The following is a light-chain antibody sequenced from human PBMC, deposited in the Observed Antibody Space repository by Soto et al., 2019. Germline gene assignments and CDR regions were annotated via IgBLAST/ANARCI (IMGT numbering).Light chain of an antibody. CDR3: AAWDDSLNGWV. Sequence: QSVLTQAPSASGTPGQRVTISCSGSRSNIGSNTVTWYQQVPGTAPKLLIYSNDQRPSGVPDRFSGSKSGTSASLAIAGLQSEEEADYYCAAWDDSLNGWVFGGGTKLTVL. J-gene: IGLJ3*02. CDR1: RSNIGSNT. CDR2: SND. V-gene: IGLV1-44*01.